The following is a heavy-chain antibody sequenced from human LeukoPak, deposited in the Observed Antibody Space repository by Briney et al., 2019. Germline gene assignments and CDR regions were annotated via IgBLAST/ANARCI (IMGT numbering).Heavy chain of an antibody. CDR2: MNPKTGNT. V-gene: IGHV1-8*01. Sequence: ASVRVSCKASGYIFDRYDINWVRQATGKGLEWMGWMNPKTGNTGYAQKFQDRVNMTSDTPMTTAYMDLNSLKSDDTAVYYCVRARYSSAWFDSWGHGTLVIVSS. CDR3: VRARYSSAWFDS. J-gene: IGHJ5*01. CDR1: GYIFDRYD. D-gene: IGHD6-25*01.